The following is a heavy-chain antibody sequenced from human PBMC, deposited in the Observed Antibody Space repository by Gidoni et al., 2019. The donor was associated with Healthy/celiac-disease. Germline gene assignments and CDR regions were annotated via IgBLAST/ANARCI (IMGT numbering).Heavy chain of an antibody. D-gene: IGHD3-22*01. Sequence: QVQLQQWGAGLLKPSETLSLTCAVYGGSFSGYYWSWIRQPPGKGLEWIGEINHSGSTNYNPSLKSRVTISVDTSKNQFSLKLSSVTAADTAVYYCARAPSYDSSGLGYWGQGTLVTVSS. J-gene: IGHJ4*02. CDR3: ARAPSYDSSGLGY. CDR2: INHSGST. V-gene: IGHV4-34*01. CDR1: GGSFSGYY.